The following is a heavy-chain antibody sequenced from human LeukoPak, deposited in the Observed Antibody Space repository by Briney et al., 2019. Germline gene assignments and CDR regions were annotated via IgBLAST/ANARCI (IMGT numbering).Heavy chain of an antibody. Sequence: SETLSLTCTVSGGSISSYYWSWIRQPPGKGLEWSGYIYYSGSTYYNPSLKTRVTVSVDTSKNQFSLKLSSVTAADTAVYYCARDPNNYGSYFDYWGQGTLVTVSS. CDR1: GGSISSYY. CDR2: IYYSGST. J-gene: IGHJ4*02. V-gene: IGHV4-59*12. D-gene: IGHD4-17*01. CDR3: ARDPNNYGSYFDY.